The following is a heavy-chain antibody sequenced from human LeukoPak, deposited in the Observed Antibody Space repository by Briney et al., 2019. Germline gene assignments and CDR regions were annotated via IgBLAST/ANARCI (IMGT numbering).Heavy chain of an antibody. D-gene: IGHD1-1*01. J-gene: IGHJ4*02. V-gene: IGHV1-18*01. Sequence: GASVKVSCKTSGYTFTSFHITWVRQAPGQGLELMGWINTYNGNTNYAQNLQDRVTMTTNTSTRTAYMELRSLRSDDTAVYYCARVYTRAYQTSVQLHYSFDFWGQGTLVTVSS. CDR1: GYTFTSFH. CDR3: ARVYTRAYQTSVQLHYSFDF. CDR2: INTYNGNT.